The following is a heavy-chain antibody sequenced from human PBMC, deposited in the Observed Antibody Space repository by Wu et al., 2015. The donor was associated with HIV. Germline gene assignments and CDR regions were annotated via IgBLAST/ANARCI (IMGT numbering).Heavy chain of an antibody. CDR3: ARGLPLTLGTSFYFDH. D-gene: IGHD7-27*01. CDR2: ITTYTGKT. J-gene: IGHJ4*02. CDR1: GYTFTTYS. V-gene: IGHV1-18*01. Sequence: QINLEQSGTEVKKPGASVKVSCRTSGYTFTTYSVNWVRQAPGQGLEWMGWITTYTGKTNYAQNFQGRVTMTTDTSTNTIYMELASLTFDDTAAYYCARGLPLTLGTSFYFDHWGQGTLVTVSS.